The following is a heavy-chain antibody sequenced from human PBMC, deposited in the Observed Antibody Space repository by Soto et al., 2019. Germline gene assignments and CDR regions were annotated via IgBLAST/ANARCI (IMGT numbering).Heavy chain of an antibody. CDR1: GYTFTGYY. J-gene: IGHJ4*02. V-gene: IGHV1-2*02. CDR3: ARDDSSGYYRKNFDY. Sequence: ASVKVSCKASGYTFTGYYMHWVRQAPGQGLEWMGWINPNSGGTNYAQKFQGRVTMTRDTSISTAYMELSRLRSDDTAVYYCARDDSSGYYRKNFDYWGQGTLVTVSS. D-gene: IGHD3-22*01. CDR2: INPNSGGT.